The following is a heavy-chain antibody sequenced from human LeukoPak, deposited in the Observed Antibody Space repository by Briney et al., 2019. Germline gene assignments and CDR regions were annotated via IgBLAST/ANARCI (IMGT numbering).Heavy chain of an antibody. CDR3: ARDHRSSWVDY. Sequence: SEALSLTCTVSGGSISSSSYYWGWIRQPPGKGLEWIGSIYYSGSTYYNPSLKSRVTISVDTSKNQFSLKLSSVTAADTAVYYCARDHRSSWVDYWGQGTLVTVSS. CDR1: GGSISSSSYY. CDR2: IYYSGST. D-gene: IGHD6-13*01. J-gene: IGHJ4*02. V-gene: IGHV4-39*07.